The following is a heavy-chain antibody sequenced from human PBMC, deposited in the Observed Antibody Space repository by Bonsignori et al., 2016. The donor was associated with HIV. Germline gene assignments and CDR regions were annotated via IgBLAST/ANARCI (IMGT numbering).Heavy chain of an antibody. CDR3: ARVGAPYYYSYYYMDV. CDR2: VYYSGST. V-gene: IGHV4-39*07. Sequence: PGKGLEWIGSVYYSGSTYYNPSLKSRVTISVDTSKNQFSLRLSSVTAADTAVYYCARVGAPYYYSYYYMDVCGKGTTVTVSS. J-gene: IGHJ6*03.